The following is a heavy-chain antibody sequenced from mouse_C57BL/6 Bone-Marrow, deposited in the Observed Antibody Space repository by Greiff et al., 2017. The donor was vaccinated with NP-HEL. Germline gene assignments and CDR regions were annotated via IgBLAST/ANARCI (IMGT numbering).Heavy chain of an antibody. Sequence: QVQLQQSGPELVKPGASVKISCKASGYAFSSSWMNWVKQRPGKGLEWIGRIYPGDGDTNYNGKFKGKATLTADKSSSTAYMQLSSLTSEHSAVYFCARYCCGSRCVLGYWRQGTTLTGAS. D-gene: IGHD1-1*01. V-gene: IGHV1-82*01. CDR1: GYAFSSSW. J-gene: IGHJ2*01. CDR3: ARYCCGSRCVLGY. CDR2: IYPGDGDT.